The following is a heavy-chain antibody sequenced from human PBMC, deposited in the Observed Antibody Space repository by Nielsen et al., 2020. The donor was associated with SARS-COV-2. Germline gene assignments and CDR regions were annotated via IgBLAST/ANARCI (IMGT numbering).Heavy chain of an antibody. CDR1: GYTLTELS. D-gene: IGHD6-13*01. Sequence: ASVKVSCKVSGYTLTELSMHWVRQAPGKGLEWMGGFDPEDGETIYAQKFQGRVTMTEDTSTDTAYMELSSLRSEDTAVYYCTAPVDIAAAGTPFDYWGQGTLVTVSS. J-gene: IGHJ4*02. CDR2: FDPEDGET. V-gene: IGHV1-24*01. CDR3: TAPVDIAAAGTPFDY.